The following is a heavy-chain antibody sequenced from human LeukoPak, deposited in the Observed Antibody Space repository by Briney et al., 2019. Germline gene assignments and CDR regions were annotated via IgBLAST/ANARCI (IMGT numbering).Heavy chain of an antibody. Sequence: ASETLSLTCAVYGGSFSGYYWSWIRQPPGKGLEWIGEINHSGSTNYNPSLKSRVTISVDTSKNQFSLKLSSVTAADTAVYYCARLGVPVAGTDYWGQGTLVTVSS. CDR3: ARLGVPVAGTDY. D-gene: IGHD6-19*01. J-gene: IGHJ4*02. V-gene: IGHV4-34*01. CDR1: GGSFSGYY. CDR2: INHSGST.